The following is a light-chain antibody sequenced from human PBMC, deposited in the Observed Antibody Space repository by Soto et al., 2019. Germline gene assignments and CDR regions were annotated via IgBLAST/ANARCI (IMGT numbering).Light chain of an antibody. V-gene: IGLV2-8*01. CDR2: EVI. J-gene: IGLJ2*01. Sequence: QSVLPQPASVSGSPGQSITISCTGTSSDVGTYTYVSWYQQHPGKAPKLVIYEVIKRPSGVPDRFSGSRSGNTASLTVSGLQAEDEADYYCSSNVGGTNLKIFVGGTKLTVL. CDR1: SSDVGTYTY. CDR3: SSNVGGTNLKI.